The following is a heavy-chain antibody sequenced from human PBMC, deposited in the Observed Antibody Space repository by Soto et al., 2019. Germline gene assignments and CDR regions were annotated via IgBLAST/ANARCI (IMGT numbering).Heavy chain of an antibody. CDR3: ARDSESGASRSWFDAFDI. CDR1: GFTFSSYS. D-gene: IGHD6-13*01. Sequence: GGSLRLSCAASGFTFSSYSMNWVRQAPGKGLEWVSSISSSSSYIYYEDQVKGRFTISGDNAKNSLYLQMNSLRAEDTAVYYCARDSESGASRSWFDAFDIWGQGTMVTVSS. J-gene: IGHJ3*02. CDR2: ISSSSSYI. V-gene: IGHV3-21*01.